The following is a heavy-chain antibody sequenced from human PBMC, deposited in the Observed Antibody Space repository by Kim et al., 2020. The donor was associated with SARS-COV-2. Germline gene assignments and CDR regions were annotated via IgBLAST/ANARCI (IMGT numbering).Heavy chain of an antibody. CDR1: GFTFSTYS. D-gene: IGHD6-6*01. Sequence: GGSLRLSCAASGFTFSTYSMNWVRQAPGKGLEWVASLKSSSTYRYYADSVKGRFTISRDNAKNSLYLQMNGLRAEDTALYYCARSSRVHEYTPPYQYYYGMDVWGQGTTVTVSS. CDR2: LKSSSTYR. V-gene: IGHV3-21*01. CDR3: ARSSRVHEYTPPYQYYYGMDV. J-gene: IGHJ6*02.